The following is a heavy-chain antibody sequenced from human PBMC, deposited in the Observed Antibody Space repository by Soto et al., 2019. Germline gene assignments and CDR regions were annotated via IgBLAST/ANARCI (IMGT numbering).Heavy chain of an antibody. Sequence: RASVKVFCKASGYTFTSYYMHWVRQAPGQGLEWMGIINPSGGSTSYAQKFQGRVTMTRDTSTSTVYMELSSLRSEDTAVYYCARLKIGSWYSGAFDIWGQGTMVTVSS. D-gene: IGHD6-13*01. V-gene: IGHV1-46*01. CDR1: GYTFTSYY. CDR2: INPSGGST. CDR3: ARLKIGSWYSGAFDI. J-gene: IGHJ3*02.